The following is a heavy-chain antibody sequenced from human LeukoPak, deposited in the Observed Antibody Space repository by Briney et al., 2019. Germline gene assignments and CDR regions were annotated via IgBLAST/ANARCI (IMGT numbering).Heavy chain of an antibody. CDR3: AKYPVNYGYYYYGMDV. J-gene: IGHJ6*02. Sequence: QPGGSQRLSCAASGFKFSDHYIDWVRQAPGKGLEWVSAISGSGGSTYYADSVKGRFTISRDNSKNTLYLQMNSLRAEDTAVYYCAKYPVNYGYYYYGMDVWGQGTTVTVSS. CDR2: ISGSGGST. CDR1: GFKFSDHY. D-gene: IGHD4-17*01. V-gene: IGHV3-23*01.